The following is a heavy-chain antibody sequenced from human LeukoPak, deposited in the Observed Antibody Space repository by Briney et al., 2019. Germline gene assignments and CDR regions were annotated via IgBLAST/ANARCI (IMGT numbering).Heavy chain of an antibody. Sequence: GGSLRLSCAASGFTVSSYYMTWFRQAPGMGLEWVSTISSNGDNTYYADSVKGRFTISRDNSKNTLYLQMNSLRAEDTAVYYCAREGTIVVVPAASYMDVWGKGTTVTVSS. CDR2: ISSNGDNT. J-gene: IGHJ6*03. CDR3: AREGTIVVVPAASYMDV. V-gene: IGHV3-23*01. CDR1: GFTVSSYY. D-gene: IGHD2-2*01.